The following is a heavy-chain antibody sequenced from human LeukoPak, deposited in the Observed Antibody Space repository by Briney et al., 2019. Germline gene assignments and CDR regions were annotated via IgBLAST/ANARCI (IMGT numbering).Heavy chain of an antibody. Sequence: SETLSLTCTVSGGSISSGGYYWRWIRQHPGKGLEWIGYIYYSGSTYYNPSLKSRVTISVDTSKNQFSLKLSSVTAADTAVYYCARGLVVVINQYYFDYWGQGTLVTVSS. V-gene: IGHV4-31*03. CDR2: IYYSGST. J-gene: IGHJ4*02. D-gene: IGHD3-22*01. CDR1: GGSISSGGYY. CDR3: ARGLVVVINQYYFDY.